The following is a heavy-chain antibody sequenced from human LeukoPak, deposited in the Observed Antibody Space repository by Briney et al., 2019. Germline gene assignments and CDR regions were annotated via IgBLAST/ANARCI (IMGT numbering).Heavy chain of an antibody. Sequence: GGSLRLSCAASGFTFSSYEMNWVRQAPGKGLEWVSYISSSGSTIYYADSVKGQFTISRDNAKNSLYLQMNSLRAEDTAVYYCARDYSYGDSADYWGQGTLVTVSS. CDR3: ARDYSYGDSADY. D-gene: IGHD4-17*01. CDR1: GFTFSSYE. V-gene: IGHV3-48*03. J-gene: IGHJ4*02. CDR2: ISSSGSTI.